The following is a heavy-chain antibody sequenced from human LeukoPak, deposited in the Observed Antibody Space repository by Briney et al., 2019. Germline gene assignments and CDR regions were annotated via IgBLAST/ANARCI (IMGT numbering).Heavy chain of an antibody. V-gene: IGHV3-20*04. CDR2: VNSNGRSA. D-gene: IGHD6-13*01. Sequence: GGSLRLSCTASGFTFDDYGMTWVRHIPGKGLEWVAGVNSNGRSAGYAASVRGRFTISRDNYKKSLYLEMGSLRLEDTAFYYCTRGYSTRHFPFDSWGQGTLVTVSS. CDR1: GFTFDDYG. CDR3: TRGYSTRHFPFDS. J-gene: IGHJ4*02.